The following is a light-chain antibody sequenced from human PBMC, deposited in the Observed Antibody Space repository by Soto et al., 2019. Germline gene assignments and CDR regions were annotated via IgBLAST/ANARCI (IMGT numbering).Light chain of an antibody. J-gene: IGKJ4*01. V-gene: IGKV1-33*01. CDR2: DAS. Sequence: DIQMTQSPSSLSASVGDRVTITCQASQDMSNYLNWYQHKPGKAPTLLIYDASNLQTGVPSRFSGSGSGTDFTFTISSLQPEDIATYYCQQYDNLPLPFGGGTKVEIK. CDR3: QQYDNLPLP. CDR1: QDMSNY.